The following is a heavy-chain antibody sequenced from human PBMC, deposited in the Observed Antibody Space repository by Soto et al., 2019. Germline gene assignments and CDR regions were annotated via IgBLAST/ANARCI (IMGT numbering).Heavy chain of an antibody. J-gene: IGHJ5*02. V-gene: IGHV3-23*01. CDR2: ISGSGGST. CDR3: AKDPNDYVWGSYRLGENWVDP. Sequence: EVQLLESGGGLVQPGGSLRLSCAASGFTFSSYAMSWVRQAPGKGLEWVSAISGSGGSTYYADSVKGRFTISRDNSKNTMYLQMNSLRAEDTAVYYCAKDPNDYVWGSYRLGENWVDPWGQGTLVTVSS. D-gene: IGHD3-16*02. CDR1: GFTFSSYA.